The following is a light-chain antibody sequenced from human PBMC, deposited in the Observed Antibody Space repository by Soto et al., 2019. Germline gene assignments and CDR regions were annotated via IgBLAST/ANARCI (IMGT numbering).Light chain of an antibody. CDR2: GAS. J-gene: IGKJ1*01. V-gene: IGKV3-15*01. CDR1: QSVSSN. Sequence: IIMTQSPATLSVSPGERASLSCRASQSVSSNLAWYQQRRGQAPRLLIHGASTRATGIPARFSGSGSGAEFTLTISSLQSEDSSVYYCQQYHNLPLTFGQGTKVDIK. CDR3: QQYHNLPLT.